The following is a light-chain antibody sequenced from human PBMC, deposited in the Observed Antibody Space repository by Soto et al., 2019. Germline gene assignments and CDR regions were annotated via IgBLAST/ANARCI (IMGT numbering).Light chain of an antibody. Sequence: DIQMTQSPSTLSASLGDRVTIXXRASQSISSWLAWYQQKPGKAPKLXIYDASSLESGVPSRFSGSGSGTEFTLTISSLQPDDFATYYCQQYNSYSQTFGQGTKVDIK. V-gene: IGKV1-5*01. CDR2: DAS. CDR1: QSISSW. CDR3: QQYNSYSQT. J-gene: IGKJ1*01.